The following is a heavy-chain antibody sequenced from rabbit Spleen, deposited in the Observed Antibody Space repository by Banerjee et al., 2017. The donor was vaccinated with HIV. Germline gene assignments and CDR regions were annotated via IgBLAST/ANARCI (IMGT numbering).Heavy chain of an antibody. CDR3: ARDTGTSFSTYGMDL. V-gene: IGHV1S45*01. Sequence: QEQLEESGGGLVKPEGSLTLTCKASGFSFSDRDVMCWVRQAPGKGLEWIACSYAGSSGSTYSAIWAKGRFTISKTSSTTVTLQMTSLTAADTATYFCARDTGTSFSTYGMDLWGQGPSSPS. CDR2: SYAGSSGST. J-gene: IGHJ6*01. CDR1: GFSFSDRDV. D-gene: IGHD7-1*01.